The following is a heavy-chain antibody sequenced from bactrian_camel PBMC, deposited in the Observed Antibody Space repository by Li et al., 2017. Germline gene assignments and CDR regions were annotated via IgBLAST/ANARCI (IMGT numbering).Heavy chain of an antibody. V-gene: IGHV3S1*01. J-gene: IGHJ2*01. CDR1: GFTFTNYW. D-gene: IGHD4*01. CDR2: INNSGDTT. CDR3: AKLTGLYSDYDDRYLEV. Sequence: HVQLVESGGGSVQAGGSLRLSCAASGFTFTNYWIYWVRQRPGKGLERVSTINNSGDTTYYADSVKGRFTLSRDNAKNTVYLQLNNLKTDDTAMYYCAKLTGLYSDYDDRYLEVWGQGTQVTV.